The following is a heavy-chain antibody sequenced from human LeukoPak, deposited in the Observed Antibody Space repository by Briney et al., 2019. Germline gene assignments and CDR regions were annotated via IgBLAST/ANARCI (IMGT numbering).Heavy chain of an antibody. V-gene: IGHV3-7*01. J-gene: IGHJ3*02. D-gene: IGHD2-15*01. CDR2: IKQDGSEK. Sequence: SGGSLRLSCAASGFTFSSYWMSWVRQAPGKGLEWVANIKQDGSEKYYMDSVKGRFTISRDNSKNTLYLQMNSLRAEDTAVYYCAREVVVVVAATTSDAFDIWGQGTMVTVSS. CDR3: AREVVVVVAATTSDAFDI. CDR1: GFTFSSYW.